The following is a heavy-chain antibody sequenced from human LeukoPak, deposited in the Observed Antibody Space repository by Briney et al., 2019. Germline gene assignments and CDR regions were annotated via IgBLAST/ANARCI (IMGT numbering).Heavy chain of an antibody. D-gene: IGHD6-13*01. Sequence: PGGSLRLSCAASGFTFNNYWMNWVRQAPGKGLEWVANIKPDGSEKYYVDSVKGRFTISRDNAKSSMSLQMNNLRAEDTAVYYCARAAGTGYSSSGGAFDIWGQGTMVTVSS. CDR1: GFTFNNYW. CDR3: ARAAGTGYSSSGGAFDI. CDR2: IKPDGSEK. J-gene: IGHJ3*02. V-gene: IGHV3-7*01.